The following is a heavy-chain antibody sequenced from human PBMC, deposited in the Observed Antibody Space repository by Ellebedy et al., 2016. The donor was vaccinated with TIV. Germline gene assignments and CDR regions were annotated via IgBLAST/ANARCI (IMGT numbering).Heavy chain of an antibody. CDR2: IYYSGST. CDR3: ARGSRILWFGDGQTNNWFDP. CDR1: GGSISSSSYY. V-gene: IGHV4-39*01. D-gene: IGHD3-10*01. J-gene: IGHJ5*02. Sequence: SETLSLTCTVSGGSISSSSYYWGWIRQPPGKGLEWIGSIYYSGSTYYNPSLKSRVTISVDTSKNQFSLKLSSVTAADTAVYYCARGSRILWFGDGQTNNWFDPWGQGTLVTVSS.